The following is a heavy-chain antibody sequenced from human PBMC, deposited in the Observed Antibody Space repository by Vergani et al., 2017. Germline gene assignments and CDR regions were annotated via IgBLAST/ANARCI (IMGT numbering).Heavy chain of an antibody. CDR1: GGSITSSSYY. Sequence: QLHLQESGPGLVKPSETLSLTCTVSGGSITSSSYYWGWIRQPPGKGLEWIGNIYNSGGAYYNPSLKGPVTISVDTSKNQFSLEVSSVTTAYTAIYFCARTESFILRYFHWALWGQGTLVTVSS. J-gene: IGHJ4*02. CDR2: IYNSGGA. CDR3: ARTESFILRYFHWAL. V-gene: IGHV4-39*01. D-gene: IGHD3-9*01.